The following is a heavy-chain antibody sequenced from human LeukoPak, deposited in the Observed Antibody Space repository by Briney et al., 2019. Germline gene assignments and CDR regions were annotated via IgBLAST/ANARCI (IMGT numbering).Heavy chain of an antibody. D-gene: IGHD4-23*01. V-gene: IGHV4-39*01. J-gene: IGHJ6*03. CDR2: IYHSGIT. CDR3: ARVIPYVYYMDV. Sequence: SETLSLTCTAPAVSISSSSYYLGWIRQPPGKGLQCIGCIYHSGITYYTHLLKSRATIPVDTSKNQFSLKLSSVTAADTAVYYCARVIPYVYYMDVWGKGTTVTVSS. CDR1: AVSISSSSYY.